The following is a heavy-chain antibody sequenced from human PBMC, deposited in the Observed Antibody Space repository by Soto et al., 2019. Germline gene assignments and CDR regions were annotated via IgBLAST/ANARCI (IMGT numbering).Heavy chain of an antibody. Sequence: QVHLVQSGAEVKKPGASVKVSCTASGYTFTTYTLHWVRQAPGQNLEWLGWIHAGNGNTKYSQKFQGRVTITRDTSATTAYMERSSLRSEATALYDCAKVRGFAVALDYWGQGTLVTVSS. V-gene: IGHV1-3*01. CDR3: AKVRGFAVALDY. D-gene: IGHD6-19*01. CDR1: GYTFTTYT. CDR2: IHAGNGNT. J-gene: IGHJ4*02.